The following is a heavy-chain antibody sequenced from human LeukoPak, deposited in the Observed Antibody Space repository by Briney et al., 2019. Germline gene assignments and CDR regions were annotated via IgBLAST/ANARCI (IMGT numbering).Heavy chain of an antibody. CDR1: GVSISDYY. D-gene: IGHD3-3*01. J-gene: IGHJ4*02. Sequence: SETLSLTCTVSGVSISDYYWTWIRQSPGTGLEGIGYMDYSGSTAYNPSLKSRVTVSIDTSKKQFSLELSSVTAADTAIYFCARDEGVLRFLEYWGQGIQVTVSS. CDR3: ARDEGVLRFLEY. CDR2: MDYSGST. V-gene: IGHV4-59*12.